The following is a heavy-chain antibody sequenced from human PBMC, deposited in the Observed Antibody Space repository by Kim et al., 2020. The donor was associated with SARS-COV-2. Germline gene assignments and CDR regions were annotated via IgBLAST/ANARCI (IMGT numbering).Heavy chain of an antibody. CDR3: ARGGKAGITIFGVVIMNY. Sequence: QGRVTMTRDTSTSTVYMELSSLRAEDTAVYYCARGGKAGITIFGVVIMNYWGQGTLVTVSS. V-gene: IGHV1-46*01. J-gene: IGHJ4*02. D-gene: IGHD3-3*01.